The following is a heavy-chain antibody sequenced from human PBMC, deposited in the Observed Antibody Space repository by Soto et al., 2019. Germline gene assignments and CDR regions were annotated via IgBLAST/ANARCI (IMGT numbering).Heavy chain of an antibody. J-gene: IGHJ4*02. D-gene: IGHD4-17*01. V-gene: IGHV1-46*01. CDR2: INPSGGST. CDR1: GYTFTSYY. Sequence: ASVKVSCKASGYTFTSYYMHWVRQAPGQGLEWMGIINPSGGSTSYAQKFQGRVTMTRDTSTSTVYMELSSLRSEDTAVYYCARDSLVSTVTTPLGYFDYWGQGTLVTVSS. CDR3: ARDSLVSTVTTPLGYFDY.